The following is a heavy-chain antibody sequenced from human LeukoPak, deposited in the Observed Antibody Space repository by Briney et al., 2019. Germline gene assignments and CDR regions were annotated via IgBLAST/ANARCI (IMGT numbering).Heavy chain of an antibody. V-gene: IGHV3-7*01. CDR1: GFTFPTFW. CDR3: ARMQMDTGYRPSDI. J-gene: IGHJ3*02. D-gene: IGHD5-24*01. CDR2: IKEDGSEK. Sequence: PGGSLRLSCAASGFTFPTFWMAWVRQAPGKGLEWVAKIKEDGSEKDYVDSVKGRFTIYRDNAKNSLHLQMNYLRAEDTAVYYCARMQMDTGYRPSDIWGQGTMVAVSS.